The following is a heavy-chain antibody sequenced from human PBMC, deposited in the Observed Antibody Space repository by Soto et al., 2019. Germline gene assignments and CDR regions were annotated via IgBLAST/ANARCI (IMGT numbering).Heavy chain of an antibody. D-gene: IGHD2-2*01. CDR2: ISSSSSYI. CDR3: ARDIAYCSSTSCYPYGMDV. CDR1: GFTFSSYS. J-gene: IGHJ6*02. Sequence: GSLRLSCAASGFTFSSYSMNWVRQAPGKGLEWVSSISSSSSYIYYADSVKGRFTISRDNAKNSLYLQMNSLRAEDTAVYYCARDIAYCSSTSCYPYGMDVWGQGTTVTVSS. V-gene: IGHV3-21*01.